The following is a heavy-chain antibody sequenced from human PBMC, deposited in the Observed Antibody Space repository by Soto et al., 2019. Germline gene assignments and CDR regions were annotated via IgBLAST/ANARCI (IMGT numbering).Heavy chain of an antibody. J-gene: IGHJ5*02. D-gene: IGHD6-19*01. V-gene: IGHV3-30-3*01. CDR2: ISYDGSNK. CDR3: AKERGYRCGWSGFGP. Sequence: QVQLVESGGGVVQPGRSLRLSCAASGFTFSSYAMHWVRQAPGKGLEWVAVISYDGSNKYYADSVKGRFTISRDKSKNPLYLQMNSLRAEGTAVYYCAKERGYRCGWSGFGPWGHGTLVNVSS. CDR1: GFTFSSYA.